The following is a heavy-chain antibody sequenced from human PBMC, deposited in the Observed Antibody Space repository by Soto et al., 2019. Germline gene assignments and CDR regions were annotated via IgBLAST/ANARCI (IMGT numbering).Heavy chain of an antibody. V-gene: IGHV3-30-3*01. Sequence: QVQLVESGGGVVQPGRSLRLSCAASGFTFSSYAMHWVRQAPGKGLEWVAVISYDGSNKCYADSVKGRFTISRDNSKNTLYLQMNSLRAEDTAVYYCARATFTYYDILTGYYMDYWGQGTLVTVSS. CDR3: ARATFTYYDILTGYYMDY. D-gene: IGHD3-9*01. J-gene: IGHJ4*02. CDR2: ISYDGSNK. CDR1: GFTFSSYA.